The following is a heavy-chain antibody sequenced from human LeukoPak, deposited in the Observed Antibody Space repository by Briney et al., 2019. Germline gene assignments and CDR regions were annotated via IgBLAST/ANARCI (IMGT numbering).Heavy chain of an antibody. J-gene: IGHJ4*02. CDR3: ARDSPYYDSSGYYYDY. Sequence: PGGSLRLSCAASGFTFSTYSMNWVRQAPGKGLEWVSSISGSSIYIYYADSVKGRFTISRDNAKNSLYLQMNSLRAEDTAVYYCARDSPYYDSSGYYYDYWGQGTLVTVSS. CDR1: GFTFSTYS. V-gene: IGHV3-21*01. D-gene: IGHD3-22*01. CDR2: ISGSSIYI.